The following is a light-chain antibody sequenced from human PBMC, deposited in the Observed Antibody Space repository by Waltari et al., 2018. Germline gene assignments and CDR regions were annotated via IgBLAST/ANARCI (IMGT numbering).Light chain of an antibody. CDR3: QQYYNTPPT. V-gene: IGKV4-1*01. Sequence: DIVMTQSPDSLTVSPGERATINCRSSQSVSDHVNNKNYLAWCRQKPGQPPKLLISWASTREFGVPDRFSGSGSGTEFTLTISSLQPEDVAVYYCQQYYNTPPTFGQGTKVEIK. CDR1: QSVSDHVNNKNY. CDR2: WAS. J-gene: IGKJ1*01.